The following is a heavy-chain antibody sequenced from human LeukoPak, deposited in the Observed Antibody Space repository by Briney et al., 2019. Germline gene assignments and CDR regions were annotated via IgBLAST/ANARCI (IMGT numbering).Heavy chain of an antibody. CDR1: GFTVSSNY. D-gene: IGHD4-11*01. CDR3: WKTTRYSNYYYYYGMDV. Sequence: GGSLRLSCAASGFTVSSNYMSWVRQAPRKGLEWVSVIYSGGSTYYADSVKGRFTISRDNSKNTLYLQMNSLRAEDTAVDYCWKTTRYSNYYYYYGMDVWGQGTTVTVSS. J-gene: IGHJ6*02. CDR2: IYSGGST. V-gene: IGHV3-66*01.